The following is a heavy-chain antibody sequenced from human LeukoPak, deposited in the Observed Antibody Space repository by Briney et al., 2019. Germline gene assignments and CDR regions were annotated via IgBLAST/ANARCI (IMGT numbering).Heavy chain of an antibody. CDR3: ARGSIFDWFRRGPYYYYGMDV. D-gene: IGHD3-9*01. CDR1: GGSFSGYY. Sequence: ASETLSLTCAVYGGSFSGYYWSWIRQPPGKGLEWIGEINHSGSTNYNPSLKSRVTISVDTSKNQFSLKLSSVTAADTAMYYYARGSIFDWFRRGPYYYYGMDVWGKGTTVTVSS. V-gene: IGHV4-34*01. CDR2: INHSGST. J-gene: IGHJ6*04.